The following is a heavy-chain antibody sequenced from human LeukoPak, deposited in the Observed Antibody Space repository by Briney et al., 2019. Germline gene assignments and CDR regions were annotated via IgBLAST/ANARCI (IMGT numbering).Heavy chain of an antibody. CDR2: ISYDGSNK. D-gene: IGHD4-23*01. Sequence: GGSLRLSCAASGFTFSSYGMHWVRQAPGKGLEWVAVISYDGSNKYYADSVKGRFTISRDNSKNTLYLQMNSLRAEDTAVYYCAKDVDYGGNSGVFDYWGQGTLVTVSS. CDR1: GFTFSSYG. CDR3: AKDVDYGGNSGVFDY. J-gene: IGHJ4*02. V-gene: IGHV3-30*18.